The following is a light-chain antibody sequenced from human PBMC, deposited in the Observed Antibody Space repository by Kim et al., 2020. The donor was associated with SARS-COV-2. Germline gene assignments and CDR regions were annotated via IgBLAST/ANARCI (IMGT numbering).Light chain of an antibody. CDR3: QKYNSAPWT. J-gene: IGKJ1*01. Sequence: ASVGARVTITCRASQDIANSLAWSQQKPGKVPNLLIYAASTLQSGVPSRFSGSGSGTQFTLTIGSLQTEGVATYYCQKYNSAPWTFGPGTKVDI. CDR1: QDIANS. CDR2: AAS. V-gene: IGKV1-27*01.